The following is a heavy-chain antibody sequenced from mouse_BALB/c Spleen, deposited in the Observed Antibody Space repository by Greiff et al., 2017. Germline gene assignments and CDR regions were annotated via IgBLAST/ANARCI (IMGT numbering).Heavy chain of an antibody. Sequence: EVKVEESGGGLVKPGGSLKLSCAASGFTFSSYTMSWVRQTPEKRLEWVATISSGGGNTYYPDSVKGRFTISRDNAKNNLYLQMSSLRSEDTALYYCARYGGYPYYFDYWGQGTTLTVSS. J-gene: IGHJ2*01. V-gene: IGHV5-9*03. CDR3: ARYGGYPYYFDY. CDR1: GFTFSSYT. D-gene: IGHD3-1*01. CDR2: ISSGGGNT.